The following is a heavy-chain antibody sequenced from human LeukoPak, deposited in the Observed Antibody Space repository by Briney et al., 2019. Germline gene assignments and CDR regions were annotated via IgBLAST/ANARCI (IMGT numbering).Heavy chain of an antibody. V-gene: IGHV4-59*11. CDR2: IYYSGST. J-gene: IGHJ5*02. Sequence: PSETLSLTCTVSGGSISSHYWSWIRQPPGKGLEWIGYIYYSGSTNYNPSLKSRVTISVDTSKNQFSLKLSSVTAADTAVYYCARVSESPVAGSVSWFDPWGQGTLVTVSS. CDR3: ARVSESPVAGSVSWFDP. CDR1: GGSISSHY. D-gene: IGHD6-19*01.